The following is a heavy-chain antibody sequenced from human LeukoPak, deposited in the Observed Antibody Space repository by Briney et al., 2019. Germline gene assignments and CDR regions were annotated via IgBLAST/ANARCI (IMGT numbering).Heavy chain of an antibody. J-gene: IGHJ4*02. D-gene: IGHD3-22*01. CDR2: ISAYNGNT. CDR3: ARVNYYDSSGKFDY. CDR1: GYTFTSYG. V-gene: IGHV1-18*01. Sequence: PGASVKVSCKASGYTFTSYGISWVRQAPGQGLEWMGWISAYNGNTNYAQKLQGRVTMTTDTSTSTAYMELRSLRSDDTAVYYCARVNYYDSSGKFDYWGQGTLVTVSS.